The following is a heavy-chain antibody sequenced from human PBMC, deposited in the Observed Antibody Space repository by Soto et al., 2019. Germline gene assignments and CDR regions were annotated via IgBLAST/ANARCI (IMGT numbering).Heavy chain of an antibody. J-gene: IGHJ4*02. V-gene: IGHV4-34*01. D-gene: IGHD5-12*01. CDR2: INHSGST. Sequence: SETLSLTCAVYGGSFSGYYWSWIRQPPGKGLEWIGEINHSGSTNYNPSLKSRVTISVDTSKNQFSLKLSSVTAADTAVYYCARTPRGIVATLFNYWGQGTLVTVSS. CDR3: ARTPRGIVATLFNY. CDR1: GGSFSGYY.